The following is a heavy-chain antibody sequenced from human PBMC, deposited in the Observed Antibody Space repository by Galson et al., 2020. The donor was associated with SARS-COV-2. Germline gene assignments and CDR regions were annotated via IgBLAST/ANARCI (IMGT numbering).Heavy chain of an antibody. Sequence: SETLSLTCTVSGGSISSGGYYWSWIRQHPGKGLEWIGYIYYSGSTYYNPSLKSRVTISVDTSKNQFSLKLSSVTAADTAVYYCARDKIDCSSTSCHYYGMDVWGQGTTVTVSS. V-gene: IGHV4-31*03. D-gene: IGHD2-2*01. CDR2: IYYSGST. J-gene: IGHJ6*02. CDR1: GGSISSGGYY. CDR3: ARDKIDCSSTSCHYYGMDV.